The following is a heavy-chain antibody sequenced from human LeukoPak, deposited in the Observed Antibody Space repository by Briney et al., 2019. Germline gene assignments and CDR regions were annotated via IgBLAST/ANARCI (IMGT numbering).Heavy chain of an antibody. CDR3: ARDHASSSGWFDP. CDR1: GYTFISYG. J-gene: IGHJ5*02. Sequence: ASVKASCKPSGYTFISYGISWVRQPPGQGLEWMGWISSSSGKTNSAQKFQGRVTMTTDTSTSTAYMELRSLRFDDTALYYCARDHASSSGWFDPWGQGTLVTVSS. D-gene: IGHD6-6*01. V-gene: IGHV1-18*01. CDR2: ISSSSGKT.